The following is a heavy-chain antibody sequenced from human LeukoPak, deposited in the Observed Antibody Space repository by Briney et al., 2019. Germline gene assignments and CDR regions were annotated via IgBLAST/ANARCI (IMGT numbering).Heavy chain of an antibody. CDR3: AKGYSSSWRAYFDY. Sequence: GGSLRLSCAASGFTFSSYAMHWVRQAPGKGLEWVSAISGSGGSTYYADSVKGRFTISRDNSKNTLYLQMNSLRAEDTAVYYCAKGYSSSWRAYFDYWGQGTLVTVSS. CDR2: ISGSGGST. J-gene: IGHJ4*02. CDR1: GFTFSSYA. V-gene: IGHV3-23*01. D-gene: IGHD6-13*01.